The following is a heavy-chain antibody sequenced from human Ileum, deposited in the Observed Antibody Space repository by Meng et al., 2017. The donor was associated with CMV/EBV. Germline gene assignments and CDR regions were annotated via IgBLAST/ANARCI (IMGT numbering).Heavy chain of an antibody. CDR1: GFTLSNFW. Sequence: SGFTLSNFWVHWVRQAPGKGLVWVSRINSDGSSTRYADSVKGRFTISRDNAKNTLYLQMNSLRAEDTAVYYCARGRYCGTSCWNDYWGQGTLVTVSS. V-gene: IGHV3-74*01. CDR3: ARGRYCGTSCWNDY. CDR2: INSDGSST. J-gene: IGHJ4*02. D-gene: IGHD2-2*01.